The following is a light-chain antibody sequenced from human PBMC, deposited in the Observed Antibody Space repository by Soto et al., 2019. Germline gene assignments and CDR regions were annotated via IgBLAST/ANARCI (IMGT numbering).Light chain of an antibody. J-gene: IGLJ2*01. V-gene: IGLV2-14*01. CDR1: SSDVGAYNY. CDR2: AVS. Sequence: QSALTQPASVSGSLGQSITVSCTGTSSDVGAYNYVSWYQQYPSRAPKLVIYAVSNRPSGVSNRFSGSKSGNTASLTISGLQADDEADYYCSSYTATGTVIFGGGTKVTVL. CDR3: SSYTATGTVI.